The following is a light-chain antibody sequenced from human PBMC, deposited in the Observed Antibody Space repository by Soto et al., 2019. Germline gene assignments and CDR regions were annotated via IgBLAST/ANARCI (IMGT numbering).Light chain of an antibody. CDR2: DVS. Sequence: QSVLTQPRSVSGSPGQSVTISCTGTSSDVGGYDFVSWYQQHPGKAPKLMIYDVSKRPSGVPDRFSGSKSANTASLTISGLQAEDEADYYCCSYAGSYIWVFGGGTKLTVL. CDR3: CSYAGSYIWV. CDR1: SSDVGGYDF. V-gene: IGLV2-11*01. J-gene: IGLJ3*02.